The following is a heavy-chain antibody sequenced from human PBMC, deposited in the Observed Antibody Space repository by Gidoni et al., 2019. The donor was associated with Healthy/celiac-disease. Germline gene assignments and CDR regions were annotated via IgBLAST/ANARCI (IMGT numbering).Heavy chain of an antibody. D-gene: IGHD3-9*01. Sequence: QVQLQQWGAGLLKPSETLSLTCAVYGGSFSGYYWSWIRQPPGKGLEWIGEINHSGSTNYNPSLKSRVTISVDTSKNQFSLKLSSVTAADTAVYYCARGIGAYYDILTGYWTPMLFDYWGQGTLVTVSS. V-gene: IGHV4-34*01. CDR2: INHSGST. J-gene: IGHJ4*02. CDR3: ARGIGAYYDILTGYWTPMLFDY. CDR1: GGSFSGYY.